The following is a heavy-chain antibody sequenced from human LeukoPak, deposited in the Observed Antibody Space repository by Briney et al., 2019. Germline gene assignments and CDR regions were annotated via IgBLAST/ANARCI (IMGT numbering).Heavy chain of an antibody. Sequence: PGGSLRLSCAASGCTLSSYWMHWVRQAPGKGLDWVSHINNGGDSTDYADSVKGRFTISKDIAKNTLYLQMNSLRAEDTAVYHCARDNSYGLDVWGKGTTVTVSS. V-gene: IGHV3-74*01. J-gene: IGHJ6*04. CDR3: ARDNSYGLDV. CDR2: INNGGDST. CDR1: GCTLSSYW.